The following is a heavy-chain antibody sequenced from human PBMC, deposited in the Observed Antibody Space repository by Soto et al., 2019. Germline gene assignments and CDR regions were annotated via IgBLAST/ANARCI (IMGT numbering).Heavy chain of an antibody. CDR2: IIPIFGTA. CDR1: GGTFSSYA. V-gene: IGHV1-69*13. Sequence: GASVKVSCKASGGTFSSYAISWVRQAPGQGLEWMGGIIPIFGTANYAQKFQGRVTITADESTSTAYMELSSLRSEDTAVYYCASAPTGGAARRGGRATTPYYYYYGMDVWGQGTTVTVSS. CDR3: ASAPTGGAARRGGRATTPYYYYYGMDV. D-gene: IGHD6-6*01. J-gene: IGHJ6*02.